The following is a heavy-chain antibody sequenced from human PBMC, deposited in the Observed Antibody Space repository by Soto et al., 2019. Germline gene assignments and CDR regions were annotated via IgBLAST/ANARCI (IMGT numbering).Heavy chain of an antibody. CDR3: AGDPYYYGSAF. CDR2: ISSSGTTM. D-gene: IGHD3-10*01. Sequence: ESGGGLVEPGGSLRLSCAASGFRFSDHYMTWIRQAPGKGLEWVSKISSSGTTMYYADSVKGRFTVSRDNTKNSLYLQMNSLRAEDTAVYYCAGDPYYYGSAFWGQGTLVTVSS. V-gene: IGHV3-11*01. CDR1: GFRFSDHY. J-gene: IGHJ4*02.